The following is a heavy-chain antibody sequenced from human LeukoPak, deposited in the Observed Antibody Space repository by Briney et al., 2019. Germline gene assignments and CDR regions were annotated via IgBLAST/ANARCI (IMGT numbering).Heavy chain of an antibody. D-gene: IGHD6-13*01. V-gene: IGHV3-21*01. J-gene: IGHJ4*02. CDR1: GFTFSIYS. CDR3: ARVGSIAAAGTPDY. Sequence: PGGSLRLSCAASGFTFSIYSMNWVRQAPGKGLEWLSSITSSSNYIYYADSVKGRFTISRDNVQNSPYLQMNSLRAEDTAMYYCARVGSIAAAGTPDYWGQGTLVTVSS. CDR2: ITSSSNYI.